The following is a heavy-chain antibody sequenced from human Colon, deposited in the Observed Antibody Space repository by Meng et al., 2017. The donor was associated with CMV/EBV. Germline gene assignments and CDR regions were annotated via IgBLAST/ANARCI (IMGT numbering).Heavy chain of an antibody. V-gene: IGHV3-74*01. J-gene: IGHJ6*02. CDR3: ANSPPRGPGYSMDV. D-gene: IGHD3-10*01. CDR1: GFTFSSYW. CDR2: INSDGSST. Sequence: GESLKISCAASGFTFSSYWMHWVRQAPGKGLVWVSRINSDGSSTSYADSVKGRFTISRDNAKNTLYLQMNSLRGEDTAVYYCANSPPRGPGYSMDVWGQGTTVTVSS.